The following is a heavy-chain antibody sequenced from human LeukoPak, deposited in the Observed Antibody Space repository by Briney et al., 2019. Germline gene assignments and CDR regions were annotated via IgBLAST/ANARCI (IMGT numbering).Heavy chain of an antibody. V-gene: IGHV1-8*01. Sequence: ASVKVSCKASGYTFTSYDINWVRQATGQGLEWMGWMNPNSGNTGYAQKFQGRVTMTRNTSISTAYMELSSLRSEDTAVYYCASRLWAPKDYSYGMDGWGQGATVTVSS. J-gene: IGHJ6*02. D-gene: IGHD3-16*01. CDR2: MNPNSGNT. CDR3: ASRLWAPKDYSYGMDG. CDR1: GYTFTSYD.